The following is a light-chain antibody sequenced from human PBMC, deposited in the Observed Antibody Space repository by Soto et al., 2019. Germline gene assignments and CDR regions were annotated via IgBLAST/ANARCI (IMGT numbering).Light chain of an antibody. CDR2: EDN. J-gene: IGLJ2*01. CDR1: SGSIASKY. CDR3: QSYDSSNLHVV. V-gene: IGLV6-57*04. Sequence: NFMLTQPHSVSESPGKTVTISCTRSSGSIASKYVQWYQQRPGSAPTTVIYEDNQRPSGVPDRFSGSIDSSSNSASLTISGLKTEDEADYYCQSYDSSNLHVVFGGGTKVTVL.